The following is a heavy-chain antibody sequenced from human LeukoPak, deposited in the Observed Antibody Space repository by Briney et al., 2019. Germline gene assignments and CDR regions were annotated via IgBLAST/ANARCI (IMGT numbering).Heavy chain of an antibody. Sequence: GRSLRLSCAASGFTFSDYGMHWVRQAPGKGLEWVTVISNEGRVQYYADSVKGRFTISRDNSENTLSLQMNSLRADDTAVYYCTKEGSPMSATTERYSFDHWGRGTLVTVSS. J-gene: IGHJ4*02. CDR3: TKEGSPMSATTERYSFDH. V-gene: IGHV3-30*18. CDR2: ISNEGRVQ. CDR1: GFTFSDYG. D-gene: IGHD4-17*01.